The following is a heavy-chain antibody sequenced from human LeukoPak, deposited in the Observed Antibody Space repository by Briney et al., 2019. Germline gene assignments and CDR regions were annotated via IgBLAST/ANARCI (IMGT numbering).Heavy chain of an antibody. J-gene: IGHJ5*02. Sequence: GASVKVSCKASGGTFSSYAISWVRQAPGQGLEWMGGIIPIFGTANYAQKFQGRVTITTDESTSTAYMELSSLRSEDTAVYYCARVMKYYCSSTSCYRWFDPWGQGPWSPSPQ. CDR1: GGTFSSYA. V-gene: IGHV1-69*05. D-gene: IGHD2-2*01. CDR3: ARVMKYYCSSTSCYRWFDP. CDR2: IIPIFGTA.